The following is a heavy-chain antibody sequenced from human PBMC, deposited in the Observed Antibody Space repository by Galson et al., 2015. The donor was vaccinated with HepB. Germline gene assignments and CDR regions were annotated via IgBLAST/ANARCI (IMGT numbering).Heavy chain of an antibody. D-gene: IGHD3-22*01. Sequence: SLRLSCAASGFRFEHYTMHWVRQIPGRSLEWLSFITWNGKTTSYADSARGRFIISRDNNNNSLYLEMKSLRVDDTALYYCAKDYFDSSGGTYYYYGMDAWGPGTTVTVAS. CDR2: ITWNGKTT. V-gene: IGHV3-43D*03. CDR3: AKDYFDSSGGTYYYYGMDA. J-gene: IGHJ6*02. CDR1: GFRFEHYT.